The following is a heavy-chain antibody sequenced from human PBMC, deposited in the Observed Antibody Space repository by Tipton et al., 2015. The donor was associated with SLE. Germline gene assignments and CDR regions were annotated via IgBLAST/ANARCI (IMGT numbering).Heavy chain of an antibody. CDR2: ISAHNGNT. CDR3: ARAQSSGYCSGGSCYSLDY. CDR1: GYTFTTYG. D-gene: IGHD2-15*01. V-gene: IGHV1-18*01. J-gene: IGHJ4*02. Sequence: QLVQSGAEVKKPGASVKVSCKASGYTFTTYGISWVRQAPGQGLEWMGWISAHNGNTNYAQRLQDRVTMTTDTSTSTAYMELGTLRSDDTALYYCARAQSSGYCSGGSCYSLDYWGQGTLVTVSS.